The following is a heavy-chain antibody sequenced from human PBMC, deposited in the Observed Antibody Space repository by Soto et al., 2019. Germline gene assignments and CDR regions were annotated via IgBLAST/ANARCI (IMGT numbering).Heavy chain of an antibody. D-gene: IGHD3-10*01. CDR2: ISGSGGST. V-gene: IGHV3-23*01. CDR3: AKIRGVIITSFRGAFDI. Sequence: GESLKISCAASGFTFSSYAMSWVRQAPGKGLEWVSAISGSGGSTYYADSVKGRFTISRDNSKNTLYLQMNSLRAEDTAVYYCAKIRGVIITSFRGAFDIWGQGTMVTVSS. J-gene: IGHJ3*02. CDR1: GFTFSSYA.